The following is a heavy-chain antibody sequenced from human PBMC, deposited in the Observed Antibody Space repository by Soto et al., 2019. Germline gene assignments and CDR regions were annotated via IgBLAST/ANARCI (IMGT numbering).Heavy chain of an antibody. V-gene: IGHV1-3*01. J-gene: IGHJ5*02. CDR1: GYSFTSYA. CDR2: INAGNNDT. D-gene: IGHD1-26*01. Sequence: QVQLVQPGAEVKKSGASVKVSCKASGYSFTSYAMHWVRQAPGQGLEWMGRINAGNNDTKYSQKFQGRVTISSDTSADTAFMELSKLRSEGHGVFFFSGAPINSSNLFEPWGQGTLVTVSS. CDR3: SGAPINSSNLFEP.